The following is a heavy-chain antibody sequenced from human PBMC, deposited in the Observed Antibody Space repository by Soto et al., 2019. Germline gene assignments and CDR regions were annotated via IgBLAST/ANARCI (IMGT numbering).Heavy chain of an antibody. CDR2: IIPILGIA. Sequence: QVQLVQSGAEVKKPGSSVKVSCKASGGTFSSYTISWVRQAPGQGLEWMGRIIPILGIANYAQKFQGRVTITADKSSSTAYMELSSLRSDDTAVYYCERDSDIVVVPAAMRFDPWGQGTLVTVSS. CDR3: ERDSDIVVVPAAMRFDP. CDR1: GGTFSSYT. D-gene: IGHD2-2*01. V-gene: IGHV1-69*08. J-gene: IGHJ5*02.